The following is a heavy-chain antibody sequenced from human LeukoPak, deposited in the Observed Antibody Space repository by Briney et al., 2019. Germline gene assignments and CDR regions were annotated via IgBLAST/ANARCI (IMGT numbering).Heavy chain of an antibody. Sequence: GGSLRLSCAASGFTFSSYHMNWVRQAPGKGLEWVSFISTSGDTIYHADSVKGRFTISRDNAKNSLYLQMNSLRAEDTAVYYCARGLAAAGTRGPYWGQGTLVTVSS. CDR2: ISTSGDTI. V-gene: IGHV3-48*04. J-gene: IGHJ4*02. CDR3: ARGLAAAGTRGPY. D-gene: IGHD6-13*01. CDR1: GFTFSSYH.